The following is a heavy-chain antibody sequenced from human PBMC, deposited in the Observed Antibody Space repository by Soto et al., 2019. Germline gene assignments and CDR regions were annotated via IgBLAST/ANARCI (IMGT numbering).Heavy chain of an antibody. CDR3: ARDARRGSGSPLGY. V-gene: IGHV3-33*01. Sequence: QVQLVESGGGVVQPGRSLRLSCAASGFTFSSYGMHWVRQAPGKGLEWVAVIWYDGSNKYYADSVKGRFTISRDNSKNSLYLQMNSLRAEDTAVYYCARDARRGSGSPLGYWGQGTLVTVSS. J-gene: IGHJ4*02. CDR1: GFTFSSYG. D-gene: IGHD3-10*01. CDR2: IWYDGSNK.